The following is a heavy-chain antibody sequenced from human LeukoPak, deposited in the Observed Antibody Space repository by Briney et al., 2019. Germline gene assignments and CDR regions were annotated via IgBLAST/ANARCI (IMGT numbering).Heavy chain of an antibody. CDR3: ATGGYFDY. J-gene: IGHJ4*02. CDR2: IDYSGST. CDR1: GGSISSSSYY. D-gene: IGHD3-10*01. V-gene: IGHV4-39*01. Sequence: PSETLSLTCTASGGSISSSSYYWGWIRQPPGKGLEWIGSIDYSGSTYFNPSLTSRVSISVATSKNQFSLKLSSVTAADTAVYYCATGGYFDYWGQGTLVTVSS.